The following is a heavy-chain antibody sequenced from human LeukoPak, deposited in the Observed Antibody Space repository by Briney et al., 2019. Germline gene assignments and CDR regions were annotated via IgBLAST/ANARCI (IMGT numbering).Heavy chain of an antibody. CDR2: FYYSGST. D-gene: IGHD1-26*01. CDR1: GGSISSYF. J-gene: IGHJ4*02. Sequence: SETLSLTCTVSGGSISSYFWSWLRQPPGKGPEWIGYFYYSGSTNYNPSLKSRVTISGDTSKNQFSLKLSSVTAADTAVYYCARDPIGNYFDYWGQGTLVTVSS. V-gene: IGHV4-59*01. CDR3: ARDPIGNYFDY.